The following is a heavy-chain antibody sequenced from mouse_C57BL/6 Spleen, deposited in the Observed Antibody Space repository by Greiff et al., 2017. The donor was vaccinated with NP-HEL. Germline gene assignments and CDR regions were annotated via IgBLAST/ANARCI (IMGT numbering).Heavy chain of an antibody. J-gene: IGHJ1*03. CDR1: GISITTGNYR. CDR2: IYYSGTI. CDR3: ARYYGSSYRYFDV. V-gene: IGHV3-5*01. D-gene: IGHD1-1*01. Sequence: EVKLVESGPGLVKPSQTVFLTCTVTGISITTGNYRWSWIRQFPGNKLEWIGYIYYSGTITYNPSLTSRTTITRDTPKNQFFLEMNSLTAEDTATYYCARYYGSSYRYFDVWGTGTTVTVSS.